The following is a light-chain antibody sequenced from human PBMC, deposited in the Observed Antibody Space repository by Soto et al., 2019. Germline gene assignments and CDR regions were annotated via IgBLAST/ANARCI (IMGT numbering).Light chain of an antibody. J-gene: IGKJ1*01. CDR3: QQYSTYPYA. CDR2: EAS. V-gene: IGKV1-5*03. CDR1: QSTSTW. Sequence: DIKMTQSPSTLSASVGDRVTITCRASQSTSTWLAWYQQRPGKTPKLLISEASKLESGVPSRFSGSGSGTEFTLTISSLQPDDFATYYCQQYSTYPYAFGQGTKVEIK.